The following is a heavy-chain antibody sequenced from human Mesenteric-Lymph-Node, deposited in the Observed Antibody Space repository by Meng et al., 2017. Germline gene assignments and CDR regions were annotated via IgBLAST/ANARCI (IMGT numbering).Heavy chain of an antibody. CDR3: ARVGYYDILTAHYYFDS. CDR1: GFTFRSDS. J-gene: IGHJ4*02. CDR2: ISASGTYI. Sequence: GGSLRLSCAASGFTFRSDSMNWVRQAPGKGLEWVSSISASGTYIYYAESLRGRFTISRDNAKNSLYLQMNSLRDDDTAVYYCARVGYYDILTAHYYFDSWGQGTLVTVSS. D-gene: IGHD3-9*01. V-gene: IGHV3-21*06.